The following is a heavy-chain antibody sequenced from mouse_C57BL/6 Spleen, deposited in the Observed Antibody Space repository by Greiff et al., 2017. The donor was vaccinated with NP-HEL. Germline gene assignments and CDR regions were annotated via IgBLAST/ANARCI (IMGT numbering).Heavy chain of an antibody. Sequence: QVQLKESGPGLVQPSPSLSITCTVSGFSLTSYGVHWVRQSPGKGLEWLGVIWRGGSTDYNAAFMSRLSITKDNSKSQVFFKMNSLQADDTAIYYCAKRGVYDYDPYYYAMDYWGQGTSVTVSS. CDR1: GFSLTSYG. J-gene: IGHJ4*01. CDR2: IWRGGST. V-gene: IGHV2-5*01. CDR3: AKRGVYDYDPYYYAMDY. D-gene: IGHD2-4*01.